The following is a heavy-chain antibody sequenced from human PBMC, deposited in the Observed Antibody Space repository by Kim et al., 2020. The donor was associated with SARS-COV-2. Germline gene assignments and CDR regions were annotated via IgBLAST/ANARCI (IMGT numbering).Heavy chain of an antibody. D-gene: IGHD3-10*01. Sequence: ASVKVSCKASGYTFTGYYMHWVRQAPGQGLEWMGWINPNSGGTNYAQKFQGRVTMTRDTSISTAYMELSRLRSDDTAVYYCARVSNYYGSGSWELDYWGQGTLVTVSS. J-gene: IGHJ4*02. V-gene: IGHV1-2*02. CDR2: INPNSGGT. CDR3: ARVSNYYGSGSWELDY. CDR1: GYTFTGYY.